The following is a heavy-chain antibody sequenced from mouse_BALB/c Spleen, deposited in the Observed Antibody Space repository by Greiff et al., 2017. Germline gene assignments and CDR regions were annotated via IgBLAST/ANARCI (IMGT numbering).Heavy chain of an antibody. CDR1: GFTFSSYW. Sequence: EVKLQESGGGLVQPGGSMKLSCVASGFTFSSYWMSWVRQSPEKGLEWVAEIRLKSDNYATHYAESVKGKFTISRDDSKSRLYLQMNSLRAEDTGIYYCTGFHYYGYWYFDVWGAGTTVTVSS. CDR3: TGFHYYGYWYFDV. CDR2: IRLKSDNYAT. V-gene: IGHV6-6*02. D-gene: IGHD1-2*01. J-gene: IGHJ1*01.